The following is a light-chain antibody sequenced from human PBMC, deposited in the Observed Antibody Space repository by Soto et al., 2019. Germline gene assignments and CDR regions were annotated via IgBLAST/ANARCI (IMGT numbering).Light chain of an antibody. CDR1: SSDIGGYNY. J-gene: IGLJ1*01. Sequence: QSALTQPASVSGSPGQSITISCTGTSSDIGGYNYVSWYQQHPGKAPKLMIYEVSNRPSGVSNRFSGSKSGNTASLTISGLQAEDEADYYCSSSTSSNTQVFGTGTQLTVL. CDR2: EVS. V-gene: IGLV2-14*01. CDR3: SSSTSSNTQV.